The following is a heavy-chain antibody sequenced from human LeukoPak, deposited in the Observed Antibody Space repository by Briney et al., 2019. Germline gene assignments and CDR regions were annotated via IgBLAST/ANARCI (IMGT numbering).Heavy chain of an antibody. CDR1: GGSFSGYY. Sequence: PSETLSLTCAVYGGSFSGYYWSWIRQPPGKGLEWIGEINHSGSTNYNPSLKSRVTISVDTSKNQFSLKLSSVTAADTAVYYCARGRFTTYYYGSGRNWFDPWGQGTLVTVSS. V-gene: IGHV4-34*01. J-gene: IGHJ5*02. CDR2: INHSGST. D-gene: IGHD3-10*01. CDR3: ARGRFTTYYYGSGRNWFDP.